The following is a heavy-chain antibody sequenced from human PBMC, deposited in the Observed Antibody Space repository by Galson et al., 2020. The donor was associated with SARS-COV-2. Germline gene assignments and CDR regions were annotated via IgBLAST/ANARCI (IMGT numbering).Heavy chain of an antibody. Sequence: ESGPTLVTPTQTLTLTCTFSGFSLTTSGMCVNWIRQPPGKALEWLAHTDWDGDKYYSTSLKTRLTISKDTSKNQVVLTMTDMDPVDTATYYCARIDSSGCRGNYWGQGTPVTVSS. CDR2: TDWDGDK. D-gene: IGHD6-19*01. CDR1: GFSLTTSGMC. V-gene: IGHV2-70*13. J-gene: IGHJ4*02. CDR3: ARIDSSGCRGNY.